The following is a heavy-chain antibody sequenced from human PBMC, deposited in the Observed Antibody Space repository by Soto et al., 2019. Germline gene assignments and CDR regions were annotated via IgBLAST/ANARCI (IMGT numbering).Heavy chain of an antibody. J-gene: IGHJ4*02. Sequence: EVQLVESGGGLVQPGGSLRLSCAASGFIISSSWMHWVRQTPGKGLEWVSRINSDGRRTNYADSVKGRFTITRDNAKNTLYLQMNSLRAEDTAIYYCASLFFGASGGQGTLVTVSS. CDR1: GFIISSSW. CDR2: INSDGRRT. CDR3: ASLFFGAS. V-gene: IGHV3-74*01. D-gene: IGHD3-10*01.